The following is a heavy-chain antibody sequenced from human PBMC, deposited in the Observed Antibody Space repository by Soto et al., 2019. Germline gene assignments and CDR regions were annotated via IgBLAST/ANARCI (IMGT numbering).Heavy chain of an antibody. CDR3: SRDDGYRAFEC. Sequence: EAQLVGSGGGLVQPGDSLRLSCAASGFALRTHWMSWVRQTPEKGLEWVANIKKDGSAKFYAASVRGRFTISRDNANNSIYLQLNRLRAEDTAVYSCSRDDGYRAFECWGQGSRGTVSS. D-gene: IGHD6-25*01. CDR2: IKKDGSAK. V-gene: IGHV3-7*01. CDR1: GFALRTHW. J-gene: IGHJ4*02.